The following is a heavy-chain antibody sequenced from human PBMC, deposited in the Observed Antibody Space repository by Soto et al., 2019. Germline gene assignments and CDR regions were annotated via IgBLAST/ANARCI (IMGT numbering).Heavy chain of an antibody. J-gene: IGHJ1*01. D-gene: IGHD6-13*01. CDR1: GFSFSTYN. CDR2: IDASSTHM. Sequence: GGSLRLSCAASGFSFSTYNMNWVRQAPGKGLEWVSSIDASSTHMYYADSVKGRFTISRDNGKSSLYLQMDSLRAEDTASYYCVKDESINWYSGHFRHWGQGTLVTV. V-gene: IGHV3-21*04. CDR3: VKDESINWYSGHFRH.